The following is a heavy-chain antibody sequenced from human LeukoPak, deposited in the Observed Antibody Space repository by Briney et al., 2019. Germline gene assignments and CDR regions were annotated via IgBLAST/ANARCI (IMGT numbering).Heavy chain of an antibody. CDR1: GFTFSDYS. D-gene: IGHD5-24*01. V-gene: IGHV3-48*01. CDR3: ARDYKYAFDN. J-gene: IGHJ4*02. CDR2: IGIDSGNT. Sequence: GGSLVLSCAASGFTFSDYSMNGVRRAPGKGRGGISYIGIDSGNTNYADSVKGRFTISGDKAKNSLYLQMNSLRVEDTAVYYCARDYKYAFDNWGQGTLVTVSS.